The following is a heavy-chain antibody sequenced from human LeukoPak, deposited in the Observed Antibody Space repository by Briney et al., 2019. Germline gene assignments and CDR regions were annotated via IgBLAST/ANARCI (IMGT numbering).Heavy chain of an antibody. J-gene: IGHJ4*02. CDR1: GYTFTGYY. V-gene: IGHV1-2*02. Sequence: RASVKVSCKASGYTFTGYYMHWVRQAPGQGLEWMGWINPNSGGTNYAQKFQGRVTMTRDTSISTAYMELSRLRSDDTAVYYCVRVITIFGVVSHYDFDYWGQGTLVTVSS. CDR3: VRVITIFGVVSHYDFDY. D-gene: IGHD3-3*01. CDR2: INPNSGGT.